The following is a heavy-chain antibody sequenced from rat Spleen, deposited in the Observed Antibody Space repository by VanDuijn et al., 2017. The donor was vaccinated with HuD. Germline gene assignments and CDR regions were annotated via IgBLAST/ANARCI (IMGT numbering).Heavy chain of an antibody. V-gene: IGHV5-22*01. J-gene: IGHJ2*01. CDR3: ARPGTTHVFDY. Sequence: EVQLVESGGGLVQPGRSLKLSCAASGFNFSKNYMAWVRQTPTKGLEWVASISYEGSSTYYGDSVKGRFTISRDNAKSTLYLQMNSLRSEDTATYFCARPGTTHVFDYWGQGVMVTVSS. CDR1: GFNFSKNY. D-gene: IGHD1-10*01. CDR2: ISYEGSST.